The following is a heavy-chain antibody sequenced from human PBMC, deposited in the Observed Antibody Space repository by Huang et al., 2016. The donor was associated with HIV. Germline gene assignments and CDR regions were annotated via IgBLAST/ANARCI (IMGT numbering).Heavy chain of an antibody. CDR1: GFTFSSYW. J-gene: IGHJ4*02. D-gene: IGHD3-22*01. Sequence: EVQLLESGGGLVQPGGSLRLSCAASGFTFSSYWMHWVRQVPGKGVVWVSRINRDGSSSGYADSVKGRFTISRDNAKNTVNLQMNSLRVEDTGVYYCVRDPRIQSWLNYFDYWGQGTLVSVSS. CDR2: INRDGSSS. V-gene: IGHV3-74*01. CDR3: VRDPRIQSWLNYFDY.